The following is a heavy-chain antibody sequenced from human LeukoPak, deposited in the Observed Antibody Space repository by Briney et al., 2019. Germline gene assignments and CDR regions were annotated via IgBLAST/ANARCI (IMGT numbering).Heavy chain of an antibody. CDR3: ARDRKYLYYGMEV. V-gene: IGHV3-66*01. CDR2: IYSGDKT. J-gene: IGHJ6*02. CDR1: GFSVSDIY. Sequence: GGSLRLSCEASGFSVSDIYMNWVRQAPGKGLEWLSVIYSGDKTSYADSVKDRFTISRDISKNMVYLQMNNLRAEDTAVYYCARDRKYLYYGMEVWGQGTTVAVSS. D-gene: IGHD3-10*01.